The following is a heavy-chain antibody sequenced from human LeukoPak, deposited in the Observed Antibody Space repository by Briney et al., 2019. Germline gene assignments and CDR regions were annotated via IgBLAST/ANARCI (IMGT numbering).Heavy chain of an antibody. Sequence: GGSLRLSCAASGFSVSDHYMDLVRQAPGKGLEWVGRIRNKADRHTTEYAASVNGRFTISTDDSKNSLYLQMNSLKTDVTAVYYCTSLSPGDYWGQGTLVTVSS. CDR2: IRNKADRHTT. V-gene: IGHV3-72*01. J-gene: IGHJ4*02. CDR1: GFSVSDHY. CDR3: TSLSPGDY. D-gene: IGHD3-10*02.